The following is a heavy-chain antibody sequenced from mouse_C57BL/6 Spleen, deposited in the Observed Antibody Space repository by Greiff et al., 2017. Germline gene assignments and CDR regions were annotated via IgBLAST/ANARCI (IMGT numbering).Heavy chain of an antibody. D-gene: IGHD1-1*01. CDR3: ASPHYYGSSPCAY. CDR1: GFTFTDYY. V-gene: IGHV7-3*01. J-gene: IGHJ3*01. CDR2: IRNKANGYTT. Sequence: EVQLVESGGGLVQPGGSLSLSCAASGFTFTDYYMSWVRQPPGKALEWLGFIRNKANGYTTEYSASVKGRFTISRDNSQSILYLQRNALRAEDSATYYCASPHYYGSSPCAYWGQGTLVTVSA.